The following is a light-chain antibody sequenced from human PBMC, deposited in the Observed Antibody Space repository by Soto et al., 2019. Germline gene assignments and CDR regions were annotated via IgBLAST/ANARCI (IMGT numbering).Light chain of an antibody. J-gene: IGLJ3*02. CDR2: LEGSGSY. V-gene: IGLV4-60*02. CDR1: SGHSSYI. Sequence: QPVLTQSSSASASLGSSVKFTCTLSSGHSSYIIAWHQQQPGKAPRYLMKLEGSGSYNKGSGVPDRFSGSSSGADRYLTISNLQFEDEADYYCETWETNTRVFGGGTKVTVL. CDR3: ETWETNTRV.